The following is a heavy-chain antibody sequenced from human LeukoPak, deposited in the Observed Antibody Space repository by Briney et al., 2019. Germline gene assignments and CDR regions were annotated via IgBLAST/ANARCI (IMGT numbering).Heavy chain of an antibody. D-gene: IGHD6-13*01. J-gene: IGHJ3*02. CDR2: ISYDGSNK. CDR1: GFTFSSYA. V-gene: IGHV3-30*04. CDR3: ARDPPGSSWAPYAFDI. Sequence: PGGSLRLSCAASGFTFSSYAMHWVRQAPGKGLEWVAVISYDGSNKYYADSVKDRFTISRDNSKNTLYLQMNSLRAEDTAVYYCARDPPGSSWAPYAFDIWGQGTMVTVSS.